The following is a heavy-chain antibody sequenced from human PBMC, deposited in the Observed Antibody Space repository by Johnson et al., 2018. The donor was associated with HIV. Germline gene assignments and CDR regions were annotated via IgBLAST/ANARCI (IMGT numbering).Heavy chain of an antibody. CDR1: GFTFSSYA. CDR3: ARAMYADDYGDYLFLAPRLDAFDI. D-gene: IGHD4-17*01. CDR2: ISYDGSNK. J-gene: IGHJ3*02. Sequence: VQLVESGGGVVQPGRSLRLSCAASGFTFSSYAMHWVRQAPGKGLEWVAVISYDGSNKYYADSVKGRFTISRDNSKNTLYLQMNSLRAEDTAVYYCARAMYADDYGDYLFLAPRLDAFDIWGQGTMVTVSS. V-gene: IGHV3-30*04.